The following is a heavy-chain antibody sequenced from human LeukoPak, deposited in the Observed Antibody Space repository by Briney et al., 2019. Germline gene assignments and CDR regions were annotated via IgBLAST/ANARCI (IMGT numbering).Heavy chain of an antibody. CDR2: INWNGGST. V-gene: IGHV3-20*04. Sequence: GGSLRLSCAASGFTFDDYGMSWVRQAPGKGLEWVSGINWNGGSTGYADSVKGRFTISRDNAKNSLYLQMNSLRAEDTALYYCARVHSSSLNWFDPLGPGNPGHRLL. J-gene: IGHJ5*02. CDR3: ARVHSSSLNWFDP. D-gene: IGHD6-13*01. CDR1: GFTFDDYG.